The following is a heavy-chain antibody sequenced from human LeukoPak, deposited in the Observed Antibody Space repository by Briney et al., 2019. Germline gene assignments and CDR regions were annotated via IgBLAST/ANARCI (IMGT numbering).Heavy chain of an antibody. J-gene: IGHJ4*02. D-gene: IGHD3-22*01. Sequence: SETLSLTCAVYGGSFSGYYWSWIRQPPGKGLEWIGEINHSGSTNYNPSLKSRVTISVDTSKNQFSLKLSSVTAADTAVYYCAREPMDHDSSGPIFDYWGQGTLVTVSS. CDR1: GGSFSGYY. CDR2: INHSGST. CDR3: AREPMDHDSSGPIFDY. V-gene: IGHV4-34*01.